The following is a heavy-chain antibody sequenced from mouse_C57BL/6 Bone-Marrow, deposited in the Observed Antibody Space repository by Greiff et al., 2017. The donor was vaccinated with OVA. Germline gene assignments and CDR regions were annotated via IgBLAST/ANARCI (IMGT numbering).Heavy chain of an antibody. CDR2: IWRGGST. Sequence: VKLQESGPGLVQPSQSLSITCTVSGFSLTSYGVHWVRQSPGKGLEWLGVIWRGGSTDYNAAFMSRLSITKDNSKSQVFFKMNSLQADDTAIYYCAKAPGTGKGFAYWGQGTLVTVSA. D-gene: IGHD4-1*01. CDR3: AKAPGTGKGFAY. V-gene: IGHV2-5*01. CDR1: GFSLTSYG. J-gene: IGHJ3*01.